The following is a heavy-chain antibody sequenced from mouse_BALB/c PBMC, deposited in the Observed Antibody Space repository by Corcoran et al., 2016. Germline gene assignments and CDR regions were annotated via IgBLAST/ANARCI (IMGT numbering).Heavy chain of an antibody. D-gene: IGHD2-14*01. J-gene: IGHJ1*01. CDR2: ISCYNGAT. V-gene: IGHV1S34*01. CDR3: ARGYDKDFDV. CDR1: GYSFTGYY. Sequence: LVKPRASVTISCNASGYSFTGYYIHWVKQSHGTSLEWSGYISCYNGATRYNQKFKGKARLTIDTTASTAYMQFNSLTSEDAAVYYCARGYDKDFDVWGAGTTVTVSS.